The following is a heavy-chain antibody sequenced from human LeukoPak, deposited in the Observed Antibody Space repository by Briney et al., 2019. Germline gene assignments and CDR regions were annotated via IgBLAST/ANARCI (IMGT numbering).Heavy chain of an antibody. CDR3: ARDDYDILTGSYYGMDV. CDR1: GFTFSDYY. V-gene: IGHV3-11*01. J-gene: IGHJ6*02. Sequence: GGSLRLSCAASGFTFSDYYMSWIRQAPGKGLEWVSYISSSGSTIYYADSVKGRFTISRDNAKNSLYLQMNSLRAEDTAVYYCARDDYDILTGSYYGMDVWGQGTTVTVSS. D-gene: IGHD3-9*01. CDR2: ISSSGSTI.